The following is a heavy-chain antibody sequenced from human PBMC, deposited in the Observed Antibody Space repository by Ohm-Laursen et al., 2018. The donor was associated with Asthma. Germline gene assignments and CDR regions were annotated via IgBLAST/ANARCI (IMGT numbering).Heavy chain of an antibody. Sequence: SVKVSCKASGYTFTGYYMHWVRQAPGQGLEWMGRINPNSGGTNYAQKFQGRVTMTRDTSISTAYMELSRLRSDDTAVYYCARDPDYYGSGSVDYWGQGTLVTVSS. D-gene: IGHD3-10*01. CDR1: GYTFTGYY. CDR3: ARDPDYYGSGSVDY. J-gene: IGHJ4*02. CDR2: INPNSGGT. V-gene: IGHV1-2*06.